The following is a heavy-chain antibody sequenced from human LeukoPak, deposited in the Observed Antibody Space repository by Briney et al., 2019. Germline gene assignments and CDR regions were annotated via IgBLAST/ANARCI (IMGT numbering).Heavy chain of an antibody. D-gene: IGHD1-26*01. Sequence: LPGGSLRLSCAASGFTFSNFALHWVRQAPGKGLGWVAVISYDGSNKYYADSVKGRFTISRDNSKNTLYLQMNSLRADDTAVYYCARDVGSSDAFDIWGQGTMVTVSS. CDR2: ISYDGSNK. CDR1: GFTFSNFA. CDR3: ARDVGSSDAFDI. V-gene: IGHV3-30-3*01. J-gene: IGHJ3*02.